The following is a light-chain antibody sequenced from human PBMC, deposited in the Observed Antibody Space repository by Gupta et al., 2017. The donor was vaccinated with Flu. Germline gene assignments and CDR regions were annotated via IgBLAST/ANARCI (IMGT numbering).Light chain of an antibody. CDR3: QQYNTYWS. J-gene: IGKJ1*01. V-gene: IGKV1-5*03. CDR1: QSISKS. Sequence: DIQMTQSPSTLSASVGDRVTITCRASQSISKSLAWYQQKPGKAPKLLIYDSSSLQSGVPSRFSGSGSGTEFTLTISSLQPDDSATYYCQQYNTYWSFGQGTKVEI. CDR2: DSS.